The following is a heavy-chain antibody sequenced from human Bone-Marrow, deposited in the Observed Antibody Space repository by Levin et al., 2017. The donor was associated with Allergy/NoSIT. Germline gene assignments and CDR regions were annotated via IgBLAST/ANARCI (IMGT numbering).Heavy chain of an antibody. J-gene: IGHJ5*01. V-gene: IGHV3-23*01. CDR2: IRGSNA. CDR1: GFTFSTYA. Sequence: GGSLRLSCAASGFTFSTYAMSWVRQAPGKGLEWVSAIRGSNAFYGDSAKGRFTISRDNSKNTLYLQMSSLRAEDTALYYCARDPCDDTTCYTYNWFDSWGPGTLVTVSS. CDR3: ARDPCDDTTCYTYNWFDS. D-gene: IGHD2-15*01.